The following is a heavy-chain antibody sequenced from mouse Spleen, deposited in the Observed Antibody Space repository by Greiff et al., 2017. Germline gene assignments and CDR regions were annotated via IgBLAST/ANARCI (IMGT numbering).Heavy chain of an antibody. CDR1: GYSFTGYF. J-gene: IGHJ4*01. V-gene: IGHV1-20*01. CDR2: INPYNGDT. Sequence: VQLQQSGPELVKPGDSVKISCKASGYSFTGYFMNWVMQSHGKSLEWIGRINPYNGDTFYNQKFKGKATLTVDKSSSTAHMELRSLTSEDSAVYYCARGRPLYAMDYWGQGTSVTVSS. CDR3: ARGRPLYAMDY.